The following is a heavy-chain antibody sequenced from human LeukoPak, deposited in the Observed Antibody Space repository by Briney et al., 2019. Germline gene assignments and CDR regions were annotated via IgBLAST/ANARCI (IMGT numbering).Heavy chain of an antibody. V-gene: IGHV1-2*02. CDR3: ARVYSIRSFDY. CDR2: INPNSGDT. CDR1: GYTFTGYY. J-gene: IGHJ4*02. Sequence: ASVKVSCKASGYTFTGYYMHWVRQTPGQGLEWMGWINPNSGDTNYAQKFQGRVTMTRDTSINTAYMELTRLTSDDTAVYYCARVYSIRSFDYWGQGTLVTVSS. D-gene: IGHD2-15*01.